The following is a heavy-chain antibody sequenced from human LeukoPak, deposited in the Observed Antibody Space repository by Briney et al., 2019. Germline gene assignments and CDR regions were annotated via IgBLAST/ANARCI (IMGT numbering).Heavy chain of an antibody. J-gene: IGHJ4*02. CDR2: SYSSEST. Sequence: SETLSLTCTVSGVSIWIFYWSWIPRPPGKGLVGSGYSYSSESTNDNPALNRRVSITVDTSKNQFSLKLSSVTAADAAVYYCARTGSTVTMLYPFDHWGQGTLVTVSS. CDR1: GVSIWIFY. CDR3: ARTGSTVTMLYPFDH. V-gene: IGHV4-59*01. D-gene: IGHD4-17*01.